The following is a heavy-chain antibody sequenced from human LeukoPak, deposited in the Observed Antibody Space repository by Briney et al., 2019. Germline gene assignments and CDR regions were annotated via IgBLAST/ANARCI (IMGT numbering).Heavy chain of an antibody. CDR1: RYTCYMDA. V-gene: IGHV3-23*01. D-gene: IGHD3-22*01. J-gene: IGHJ4*02. CDR2: MCGTAGCT. CDR3: AKERPNFHENSGHYYRRDGHS. Sequence: PGGSLRLSCQASRYTCYMDAMSWVGQAPGKGLEWVASMCGTAGCTFYPDSVKGRFTISRDNSKKVLYVGMNSLTAEDTAIYSCAKERPNFHENSGHYYRRDGHSWGQGTLVTVSS.